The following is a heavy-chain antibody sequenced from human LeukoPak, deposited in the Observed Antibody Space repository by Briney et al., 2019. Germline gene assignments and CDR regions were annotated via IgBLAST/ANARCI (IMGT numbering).Heavy chain of an antibody. CDR1: GYTFTSHF. D-gene: IGHD3-9*01. Sequence: ASVKVSCKASGYTFTSHFLHWVRQAPGQGLEWMGIINPSGGSTSYAQKFQGRVTMTRDTSTSTAYMELRSLRSDDTAVYYCARAVLRYFDWLLLGYYMDVWGKGTTVTVSS. CDR3: ARAVLRYFDWLLLGYYMDV. CDR2: INPSGGST. V-gene: IGHV1-46*01. J-gene: IGHJ6*03.